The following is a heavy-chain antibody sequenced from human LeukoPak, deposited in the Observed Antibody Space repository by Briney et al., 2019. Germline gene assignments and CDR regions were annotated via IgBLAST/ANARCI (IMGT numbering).Heavy chain of an antibody. CDR2: IYYSGST. CDR3: ARHSGDTAMVHDY. J-gene: IGHJ4*02. V-gene: IGHV4-39*01. CDR1: GGSISSSSYY. D-gene: IGHD5-18*01. Sequence: SETLSFTCTVSGGSISSSSYYWGWIRQPPGKGLEWIGSIYYSGSTYYNPSLKSRVTISVDTSKNQFSLKLSSVTAADTAVYYCARHSGDTAMVHDYWGQGTLVTVSS.